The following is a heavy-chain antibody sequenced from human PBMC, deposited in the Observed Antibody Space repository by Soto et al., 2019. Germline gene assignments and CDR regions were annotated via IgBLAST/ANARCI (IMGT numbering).Heavy chain of an antibody. CDR1: GYTFTSYA. CDR2: INAGNGNT. Sequence: QVQLVQSGAEVKKPGASVKVSCKASGYTFTSYAMHWVRQAPGQRLEWMGWINAGNGNTKYSQKFQVRVTITRDTSASTAYMELSSLRSEDTAVYYCARVVGIAVDDYWGQGTLVTVSS. V-gene: IGHV1-3*01. CDR3: ARVVGIAVDDY. J-gene: IGHJ4*02. D-gene: IGHD6-19*01.